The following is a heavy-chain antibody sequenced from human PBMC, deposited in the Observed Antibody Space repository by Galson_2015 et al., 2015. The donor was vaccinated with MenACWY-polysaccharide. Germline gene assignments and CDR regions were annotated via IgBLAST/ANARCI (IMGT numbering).Heavy chain of an antibody. J-gene: IGHJ2*01. Sequence: TLSLTCTVSGGSITSGTYSWSWIRQIARKGLEWIGRIYGSGITNHNASLKNRLTISIDTSKNQFSLKLSSVTAADTAVYYCAREGLWHRDYVWYFDLWGRGTLVTVSS. V-gene: IGHV4-61*02. CDR2: IYGSGIT. CDR3: AREGLWHRDYVWYFDL. CDR1: GGSITSGTYS. D-gene: IGHD4-17*01.